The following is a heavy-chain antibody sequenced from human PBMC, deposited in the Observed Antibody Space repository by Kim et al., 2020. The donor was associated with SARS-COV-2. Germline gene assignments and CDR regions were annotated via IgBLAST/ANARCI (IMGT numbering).Heavy chain of an antibody. J-gene: IGHJ4*02. D-gene: IGHD3-22*01. CDR2: ISGDGGST. CDR1: GFTFDDYA. Sequence: GGSLRLSCAASGFTFDDYAMHGVRQAPGKGLEWVSLISGDGGSTYYADSVKGRFTISRDNSKNSLYLQMNSLRTEDTALYYCAKVTRRYYDSSGLDYWGQGTLVTVSS. V-gene: IGHV3-43*02. CDR3: AKVTRRYYDSSGLDY.